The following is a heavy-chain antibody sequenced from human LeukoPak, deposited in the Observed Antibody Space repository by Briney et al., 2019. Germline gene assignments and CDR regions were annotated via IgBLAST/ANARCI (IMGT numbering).Heavy chain of an antibody. D-gene: IGHD3-16*01. V-gene: IGHV3-66*02. J-gene: IGHJ4*02. Sequence: PGGSLRLSCAASGFTPSNNYMGWVRQAPGKGLWWVSVIYSGDNTYYIESVKGRFTISRDNSKNTLFPQMNRLRAEDTAVYYCAGRRVLDASFDYWGQGTLVTVSS. CDR1: GFTPSNNY. CDR2: IYSGDNT. CDR3: AGRRVLDASFDY.